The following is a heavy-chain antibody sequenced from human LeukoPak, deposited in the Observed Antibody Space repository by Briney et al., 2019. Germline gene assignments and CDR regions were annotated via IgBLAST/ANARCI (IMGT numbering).Heavy chain of an antibody. CDR1: GGSISSSSAY. D-gene: IGHD5-18*01. J-gene: IGHJ4*02. CDR2: IYYSKNT. V-gene: IGHV4-39*01. CDR3: VSPRGFSYGYFDY. Sequence: SETLSLTCTVSGGSISSSSAYWGWLRHPPGKGLEWIRSIYYSKNTYYNPALKSRVTISADTSKNQFSLTLGSVSATDTAVYYCVSPRGFSYGYFDYWGQGTLVTVSS.